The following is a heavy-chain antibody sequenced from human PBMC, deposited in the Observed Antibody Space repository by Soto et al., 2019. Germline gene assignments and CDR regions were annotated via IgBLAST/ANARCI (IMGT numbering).Heavy chain of an antibody. V-gene: IGHV3-30*18. CDR1: GFTFSSYG. CDR3: AKARYYGSGSRPSDY. D-gene: IGHD3-10*01. J-gene: IGHJ4*02. CDR2: ISYDGSNK. Sequence: GGSLRLSCAASGFTFSSYGMHWVRQAPGKGLEWVAVISYDGSNKYYADSVKGRFTISRDNSKNTLYLQMNSLRAEDTAVYYCAKARYYGSGSRPSDYWGQGTLVTVSS.